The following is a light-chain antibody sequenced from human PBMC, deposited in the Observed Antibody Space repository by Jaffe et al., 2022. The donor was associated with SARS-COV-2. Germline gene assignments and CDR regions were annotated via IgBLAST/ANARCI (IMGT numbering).Light chain of an antibody. CDR2: SAS. CDR1: QSISTY. J-gene: IGKJ1*01. CDR3: QQSYNTPWT. V-gene: IGKV1-39*01. Sequence: DIQMTQSPSPLSVFVGDRVTITCRASQSISTYLNWYQQKPGKVPKLLISSASSLQSGVPSRFSGSGSGTDFTLTISSLQPEDFAIYYCQQSYNTPWTFGQGTKVELK.